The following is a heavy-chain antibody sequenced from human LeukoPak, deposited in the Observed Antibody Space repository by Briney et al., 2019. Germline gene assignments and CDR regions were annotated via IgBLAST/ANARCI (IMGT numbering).Heavy chain of an antibody. D-gene: IGHD5-18*01. CDR3: ARGWIQLWNDAFDI. V-gene: IGHV3-30*02. CDR1: GFTFNTYG. CDR2: TRYDGSNK. J-gene: IGHJ3*02. Sequence: PGGSLRLSCAASGFTFNTYGMHWVRQAPGKGLEWVAFTRYDGSNKYYVDSVKGRFTISRDNSKNTLYLQMNSLRAEDTAVYYCARGWIQLWNDAFDIWGQGTMVTVSS.